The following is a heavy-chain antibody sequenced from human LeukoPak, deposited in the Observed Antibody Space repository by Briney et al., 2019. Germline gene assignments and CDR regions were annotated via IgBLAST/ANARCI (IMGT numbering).Heavy chain of an antibody. CDR1: GFTFSSYW. Sequence: GGSLRLSCAASGFTFSSYWMHWVRQAPGKGLVWVSRISSYGSSTNYADSVKGRFTISGDNAKNTLYLQMNSLRAEDTAVYYCAELGITMIGGVWGKGTTVTISS. CDR2: ISSYGSST. V-gene: IGHV3-74*01. J-gene: IGHJ6*04. D-gene: IGHD3-10*02. CDR3: AELGITMIGGV.